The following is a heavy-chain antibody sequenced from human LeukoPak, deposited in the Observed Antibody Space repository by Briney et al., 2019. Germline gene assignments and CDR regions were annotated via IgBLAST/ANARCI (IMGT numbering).Heavy chain of an antibody. V-gene: IGHV3-23*01. J-gene: IGHJ3*02. D-gene: IGHD5-24*01. CDR3: VRRGGSDGWGAFDI. CDR1: EFTSSNYV. CDR2: LRQSGDIT. Sequence: GGSLRLSCAASEFTSSNYVMNWVRQAPAKGLEWVSSLRQSGDITYYADSVKGRFTISRDNSKNTLSLQMNSLSREETAIYYCVRRGGSDGWGAFDIWGQGTVVTVSS.